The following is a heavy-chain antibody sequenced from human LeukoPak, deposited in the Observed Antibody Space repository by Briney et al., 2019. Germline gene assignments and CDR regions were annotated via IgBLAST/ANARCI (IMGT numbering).Heavy chain of an antibody. Sequence: GGSLRLSCAASGFSFSDYNMNWVRQAPGKGLEWLSYISSASSDINYADSVKGRFTISRDNAKNSLYLQMNSLRAEDTAVYYCARGLSIDYYYYYIDVWGKGTTVTVSS. CDR2: ISSASSDI. CDR1: GFSFSDYN. CDR3: ARGLSIDYYYYYIDV. J-gene: IGHJ6*03. V-gene: IGHV3-21*05. D-gene: IGHD2/OR15-2a*01.